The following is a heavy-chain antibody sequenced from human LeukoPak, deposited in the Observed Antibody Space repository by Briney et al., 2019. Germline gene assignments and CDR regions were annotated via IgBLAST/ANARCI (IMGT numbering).Heavy chain of an antibody. CDR1: GGSFSGYY. Sequence: SETLSLTCAVYGGSFSGYYWSWIRQPPGKGLEWIGEINHSGSTNYNPSLKSRVTISVDTSKNQFSLKLSSVTAADTAVYYCARRSYYDSSGYPYPNWYFDLWGRGTLVTVSS. CDR3: ARRSYYDSSGYPYPNWYFDL. V-gene: IGHV4-34*01. D-gene: IGHD3-22*01. CDR2: INHSGST. J-gene: IGHJ2*01.